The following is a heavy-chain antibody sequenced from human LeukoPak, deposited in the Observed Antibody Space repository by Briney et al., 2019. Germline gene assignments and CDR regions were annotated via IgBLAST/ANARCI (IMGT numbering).Heavy chain of an antibody. CDR1: GFTFSSYW. D-gene: IGHD3-22*01. CDR2: IKQDGSEK. Sequence: GGSLRLSCAASGFTFSSYWMNWVRQAPGKGLEWVANIKQDGSEKYYVDSVKGRFTISRDNAKNSLYLQMNSLRAEDTAVYYCARVQYYYDSSGYHLTYYFDYWGQGTLVTVSS. V-gene: IGHV3-7*01. J-gene: IGHJ4*02. CDR3: ARVQYYYDSSGYHLTYYFDY.